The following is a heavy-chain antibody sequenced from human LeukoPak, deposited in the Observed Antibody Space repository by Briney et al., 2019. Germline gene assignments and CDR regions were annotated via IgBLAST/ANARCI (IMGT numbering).Heavy chain of an antibody. J-gene: IGHJ4*02. CDR3: ARDRIKGGSYYFDY. CDR2: IYSGGTI. D-gene: IGHD1-26*01. V-gene: IGHV3-53*01. Sequence: PGGSLRLSCAASGFSIRTYYMSWVRQVPGKGLEWVSVIYSGGTIRYADSVKGRFTISRDNAKNSMYLQMNSLRAEDTAVYYCARDRIKGGSYYFDYWGQGTLVTVSS. CDR1: GFSIRTYY.